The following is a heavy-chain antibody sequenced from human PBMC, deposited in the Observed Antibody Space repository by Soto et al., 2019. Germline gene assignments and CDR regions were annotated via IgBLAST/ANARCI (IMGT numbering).Heavy chain of an antibody. Sequence: ASVKVSCKASGYTFTSYNVHWLRRAPGQGLEWMAIINPSGGTTYYVQKFEGRVTLTTDTSTSTVYMELSSLRSDDTAVYYCARVRGGGSEYFFDYWGQGTLVTVSS. CDR3: ARVRGGGSEYFFDY. J-gene: IGHJ4*02. CDR1: GYTFTSYN. D-gene: IGHD2-15*01. CDR2: INPSGGTT. V-gene: IGHV1-46*01.